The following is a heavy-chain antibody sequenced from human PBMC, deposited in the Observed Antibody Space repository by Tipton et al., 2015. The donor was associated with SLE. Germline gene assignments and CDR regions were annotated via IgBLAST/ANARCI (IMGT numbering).Heavy chain of an antibody. CDR1: GGSISNSDYF. Sequence: TLSLTCTVSGGSISNSDYFWGWVRQSPEKGLEWIGIIHYSGSSYYNPTLKSRVTISVDTSKNQFSLKLNSLTAADTAVYYCARDRAICTRSTCYGDNWFDPWGQGTLVTVSS. J-gene: IGHJ5*02. CDR3: ARDRAICTRSTCYGDNWFDP. V-gene: IGHV4-39*07. D-gene: IGHD2-2*01. CDR2: IHYSGSS.